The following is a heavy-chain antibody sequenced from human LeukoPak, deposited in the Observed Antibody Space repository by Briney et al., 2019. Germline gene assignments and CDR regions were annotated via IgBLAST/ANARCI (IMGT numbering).Heavy chain of an antibody. Sequence: PGASVKVSCKASGYTFTSYGLSWVRQAPGQGLEWMGWNSAYNGYTNYAQKLQGRVTMTTDTSTSTAYMELRSLRSDDTAVYYCARRDYSNLYGMDVWGQGTTVTVSS. CDR2: NSAYNGYT. V-gene: IGHV1-18*01. J-gene: IGHJ6*02. CDR3: ARRDYSNLYGMDV. CDR1: GYTFTSYG. D-gene: IGHD4-11*01.